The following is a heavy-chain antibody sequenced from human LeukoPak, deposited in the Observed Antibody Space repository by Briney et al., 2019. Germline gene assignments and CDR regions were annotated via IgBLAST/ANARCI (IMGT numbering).Heavy chain of an antibody. CDR3: ARGGDVQLWYIDY. Sequence: ASVKVSCKASGYTFTSYDINWVRQATGQGLEWMGWMNPNNGNTNYAQKLQGRVTMTTDTSTSTAYMELRSLRSDDTAVYYCARGGDVQLWYIDYWGQGTLVTVSS. CDR1: GYTFTSYD. J-gene: IGHJ4*02. D-gene: IGHD5-18*01. CDR2: MNPNNGNT. V-gene: IGHV1-18*01.